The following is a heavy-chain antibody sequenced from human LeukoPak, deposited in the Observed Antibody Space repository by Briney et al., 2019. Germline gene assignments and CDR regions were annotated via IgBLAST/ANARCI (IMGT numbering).Heavy chain of an antibody. CDR3: ARGRLRDWFDP. CDR2: INHSGST. Sequence: SETLSLTCAVYGGSFSGYYWSWIRQPPGKGLEWIGEINHSGSTNYNPSLKSRVTISVDASKNQFSLKLSSVTAADTAVYYCARGRLRDWFDPWGQGTLVTVSS. D-gene: IGHD5-12*01. V-gene: IGHV4-34*01. CDR1: GGSFSGYY. J-gene: IGHJ5*02.